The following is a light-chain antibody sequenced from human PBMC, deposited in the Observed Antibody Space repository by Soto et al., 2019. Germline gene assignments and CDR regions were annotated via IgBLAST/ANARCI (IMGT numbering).Light chain of an antibody. CDR3: SSYTSSTTSS. J-gene: IGLJ1*01. CDR2: DVS. CDR1: SSDVGGYNY. Sequence: QSALTQPASVSGSPGQSITISCTGTSSDVGGYNYVSWYQQHPGKARKLMIYDVSNRPSGVSNRFSGSKSGNTASLTISGLQAEDEADYYCSSYTSSTTSSFGTGTKLTVL. V-gene: IGLV2-14*03.